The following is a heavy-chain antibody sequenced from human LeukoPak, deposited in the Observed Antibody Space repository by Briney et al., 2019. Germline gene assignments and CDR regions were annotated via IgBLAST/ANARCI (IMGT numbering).Heavy chain of an antibody. CDR3: ARDLGEAAAAADYYYYYMDV. CDR2: ISSSGSTI. V-gene: IGHV3-11*04. D-gene: IGHD6-13*01. Sequence: PGGSLRLSCAASGFTFSSYAMSWIRQAPGKGLEWVSYISSSGSTIYYADSVKGRFTISRDNAKNSLYLQMNSLRAEDTAVYYCARDLGEAAAAADYYYYYMDVWGKGTTVTVSS. J-gene: IGHJ6*03. CDR1: GFTFSSYA.